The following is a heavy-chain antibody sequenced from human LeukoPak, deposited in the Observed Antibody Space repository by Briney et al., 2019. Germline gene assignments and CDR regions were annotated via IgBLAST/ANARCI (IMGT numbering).Heavy chain of an antibody. V-gene: IGHV4-59*01. CDR3: ARNYYGSGSYRVRFDP. J-gene: IGHJ5*02. CDR2: IYYSGST. D-gene: IGHD3-10*01. CDR1: GGSISSYY. Sequence: SETLSLTCTVSGGSISSYYWSWIRQPPGKGLEWIGYIYYSGSTNYNPSLKSRVTISVDTSKNQFSLKLSSVTAADTAVYYCARNYYGSGSYRVRFDPWGQGTLVTVSS.